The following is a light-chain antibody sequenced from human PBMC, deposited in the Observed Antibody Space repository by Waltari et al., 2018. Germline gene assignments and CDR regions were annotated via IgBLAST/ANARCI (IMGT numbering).Light chain of an antibody. V-gene: IGLV2-11*01. CDR1: SSDVGGYHY. CDR2: DVS. J-gene: IGLJ1*01. CDR3: CSYAGSYV. Sequence: QSALTQPRSVSGSPGPAVTVSCTGRSSDVGGYHYVSWYQQNPGKAPKLLIYDVSKRPSGVPDRFSGSKSGNTASLTISGLQAEDEADYYCCSYAGSYVFGTGTKVTVL.